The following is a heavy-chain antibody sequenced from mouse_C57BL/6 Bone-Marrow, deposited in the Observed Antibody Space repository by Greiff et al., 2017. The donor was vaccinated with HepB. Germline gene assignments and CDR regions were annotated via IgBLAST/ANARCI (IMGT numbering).Heavy chain of an antibody. CDR3: VGDYDGFPYYYAMDY. CDR2: IYPRSGNT. V-gene: IGHV1-81*01. D-gene: IGHD2-4*01. CDR1: GYTFTSYG. Sequence: QVQLKESGAELARPGASVKLSCKASGYTFTSYGISWVKQRTGQGLEWIGEIYPRSGNTYYNEKFKGKATLTADKSSSTAYMELRSLTSEDSAVYFCVGDYDGFPYYYAMDYWGQGTSVTVSS. J-gene: IGHJ4*01.